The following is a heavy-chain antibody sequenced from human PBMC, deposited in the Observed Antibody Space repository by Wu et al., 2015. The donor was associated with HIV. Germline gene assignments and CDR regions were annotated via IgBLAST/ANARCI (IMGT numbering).Heavy chain of an antibody. Sequence: QVQLVQSGAEVKKPGASVKVSCKASGYTFSNFYIHWVRQAPGQGLEWMGWIKPSSGLINYAPKFQGRVTMTRDTSISTAYMELSRLRSDDTAVYYCARDLLSEYQLRVGWFDPWGQGTLVTVSS. CDR2: IKPSSGLI. CDR1: GYTFSNFY. CDR3: ARDLLSEYQLRVGWFDP. J-gene: IGHJ5*02. V-gene: IGHV1-2*02. D-gene: IGHD2-2*01.